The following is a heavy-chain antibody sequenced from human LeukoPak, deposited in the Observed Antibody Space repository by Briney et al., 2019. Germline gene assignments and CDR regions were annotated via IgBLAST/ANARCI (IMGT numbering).Heavy chain of an antibody. J-gene: IGHJ5*02. CDR1: GGSFSGYY. V-gene: IGHV4-34*01. Sequence: SETLSLTCAVYGGSFSGYYWSWIRQPPGEGLEWIGEINHSGSTNYNPSLKSRVTISVDTSKNQFSLKLSSVSAADTAVYYCARRGYCSGGSCYAGLNWFDPWGQGTLVTVSS. D-gene: IGHD2-15*01. CDR2: INHSGST. CDR3: ARRGYCSGGSCYAGLNWFDP.